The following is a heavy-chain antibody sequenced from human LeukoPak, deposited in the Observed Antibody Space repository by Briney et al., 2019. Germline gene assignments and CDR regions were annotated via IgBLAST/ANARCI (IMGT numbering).Heavy chain of an antibody. J-gene: IGHJ4*02. CDR3: AGDPSGSYGRLFDY. CDR1: GFTFRNHY. Sequence: GGSLRLSCEASGFTFRNHYMTWVRQAPGGGLEWVANIKGDGSWKFYVDSVRGRFTISRDNAKNTLYLQMNSLRAEDTAVYYCAGDPSGSYGRLFDYWGQGALVTVSS. V-gene: IGHV3-7*01. D-gene: IGHD1-26*01. CDR2: IKGDGSWK.